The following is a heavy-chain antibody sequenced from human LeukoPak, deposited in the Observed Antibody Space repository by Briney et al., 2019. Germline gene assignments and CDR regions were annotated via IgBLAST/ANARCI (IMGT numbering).Heavy chain of an antibody. J-gene: IGHJ2*01. CDR1: GGSISSYY. Sequence: SETLSLTCTVSGGSISSYYWSWIRQPPGKGLEWIGYIYYSGSTNYNPSLKSRVTISVDTSKNQFSLKLSSVTAADTAVYYCAGELNRVAAAGTLGLWYFDLWGRGTLVTVSS. D-gene: IGHD6-13*01. CDR2: IYYSGST. CDR3: AGELNRVAAAGTLGLWYFDL. V-gene: IGHV4-59*01.